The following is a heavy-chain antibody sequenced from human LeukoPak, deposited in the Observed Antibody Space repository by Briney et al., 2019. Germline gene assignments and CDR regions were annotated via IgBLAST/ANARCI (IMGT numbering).Heavy chain of an antibody. V-gene: IGHV4-39*07. D-gene: IGHD2-15*01. CDR1: GGSISSSSYY. CDR2: IYYSGST. J-gene: IGHJ5*02. CDR3: ARKYCSGGSCYSNWFDP. Sequence: SETLSLTCSVSGGSISSSSYYWGWIRQPPGTGLEWIGSIYYSGSTYYNPSLKSRVTISVDTSKNQFSLKLSSVTAADTAVYYCARKYCSGGSCYSNWFDPWGQGTLVTVSS.